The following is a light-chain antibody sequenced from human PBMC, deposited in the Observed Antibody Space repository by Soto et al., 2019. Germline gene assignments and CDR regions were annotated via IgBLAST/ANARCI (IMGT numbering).Light chain of an antibody. V-gene: IGKV3-20*01. J-gene: IGKJ3*01. CDR2: GAS. CDR3: QQYGSSPFT. Sequence: EIVLTQSPGTLSLSPGERATLSCRASQSVTNNYLAWYQQKPGQAPTFLIYGASSRATGIPDRFSGSGSGTDFTLTISRLEPEDFAVYYCQQYGSSPFTFGPGTKVDIK. CDR1: QSVTNNY.